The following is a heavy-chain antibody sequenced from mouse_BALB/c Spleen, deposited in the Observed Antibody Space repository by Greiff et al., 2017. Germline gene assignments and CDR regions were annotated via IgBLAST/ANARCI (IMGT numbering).Heavy chain of an antibody. CDR1: GYSITSDYA. V-gene: IGHV3-2*02. D-gene: IGHD2-3*01. J-gene: IGHJ3*01. Sequence: VQLQQSGPGLVKPSQSLSLTCTVTGYSITSDYAWNCIRQFPGNKLEWMGYISYSGSTIYNPSLKSRISITRDTSKNQFFLQLNSVTTEDTATYYCARSFGYLFAYWGQGTLVTVSA. CDR3: ARSFGYLFAY. CDR2: ISYSGST.